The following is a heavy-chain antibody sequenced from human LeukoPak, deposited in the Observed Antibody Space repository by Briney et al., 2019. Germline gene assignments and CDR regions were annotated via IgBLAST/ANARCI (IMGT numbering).Heavy chain of an antibody. V-gene: IGHV4-31*03. CDR2: IYYSGST. D-gene: IGHD2-2*01. Sequence: SQTLSLTCTVSGGSISSGGYYWSWTRQHPGKGLEWIGYIYYSGSTYYNPSLKSRVTISVDTSKNQFSLKLSSVTAADTAVYYCARGYSSTSCYVWGQGTTVTVSS. J-gene: IGHJ6*02. CDR3: ARGYSSTSCYV. CDR1: GGSISSGGYY.